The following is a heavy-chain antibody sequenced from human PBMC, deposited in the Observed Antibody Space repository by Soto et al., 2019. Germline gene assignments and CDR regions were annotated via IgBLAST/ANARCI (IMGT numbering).Heavy chain of an antibody. CDR2: IWYDGSNK. V-gene: IGHV3-33*01. CDR1: GFTFSSYG. CDR3: ARESQLRLFDY. J-gene: IGHJ4*02. D-gene: IGHD5-18*01. Sequence: GGSLRLSCAASGFTFSSYGMHWVRQAPGKGLEWVAVIWYDGSNKYYADSVKGRFTISRDNSKNTLYLQMNSLRAEDTAVYYCARESQLRLFDYWGQGTLVTVSS.